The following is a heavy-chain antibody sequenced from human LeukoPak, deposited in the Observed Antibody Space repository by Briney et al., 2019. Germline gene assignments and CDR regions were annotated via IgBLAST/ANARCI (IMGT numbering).Heavy chain of an antibody. CDR1: GFTFSNYA. V-gene: IGHV3-23*01. D-gene: IGHD3-22*01. CDR3: AKDHPDYYDSSGYYFFDY. J-gene: IGHJ4*02. CDR2: ISGSGGST. Sequence: GGSLRLSCAASGFTFSNYAMSWVRQAPGKGLEWVSAISGSGGSTYYADSVKGRFTISRDNSKNTLYLQMNSLRAEDTAVYYCAKDHPDYYDSSGYYFFDYWGQGTLVTVSS.